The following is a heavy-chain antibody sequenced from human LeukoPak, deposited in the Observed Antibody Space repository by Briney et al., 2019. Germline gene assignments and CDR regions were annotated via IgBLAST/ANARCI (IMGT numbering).Heavy chain of an antibody. V-gene: IGHV3-20*04. CDR2: INWNGGST. CDR3: ARGGISIFGVVIYMDV. D-gene: IGHD3-3*01. Sequence: GGSLRLSCAASGFSFDDYGMSWVRHAPGKGLEWVSGINWNGGSTGYADSVKGRFTISRENAKNSLSLQMNSLRVEDTALYYCARGGISIFGVVIYMDVWGKGTTVTVSS. CDR1: GFSFDDYG. J-gene: IGHJ6*03.